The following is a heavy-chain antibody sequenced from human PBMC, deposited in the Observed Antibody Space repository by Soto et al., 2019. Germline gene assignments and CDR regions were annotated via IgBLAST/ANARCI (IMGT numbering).Heavy chain of an antibody. Sequence: GGSLRLSWGASRFTFSGYTMKWVRHAPGTGLEXVASISRIGSYKNYSDSVTGRFTISRDXSKKTMXLQMNSLRTEDTAVCYCAKAPLPWAFRGTAIVVVPAAIPGSYGMDVWGQGTTVTVSS. CDR1: RFTFSGYT. CDR2: ISRIGSYK. CDR3: AKAPLPWAFRGTAIVVVPAAIPGSYGMDV. V-gene: IGHV3-21*01. D-gene: IGHD2-2*02. J-gene: IGHJ6*02.